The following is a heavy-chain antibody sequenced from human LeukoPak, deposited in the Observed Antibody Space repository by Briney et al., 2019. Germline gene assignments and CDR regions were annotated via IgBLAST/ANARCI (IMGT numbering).Heavy chain of an antibody. CDR1: GGSISSYY. CDR2: IYYSGST. J-gene: IGHJ4*02. Sequence: PSETLSLTCTVSGGSISSYYWSWIRQPPGKGLEWIGYIYYSGSTNYNPSLKSRVTISVDTSKNQFSLKLSSVTAADTAVYYCARLDILTGYCFDYWGQGTLVTVSS. CDR3: ARLDILTGYCFDY. V-gene: IGHV4-59*08. D-gene: IGHD3-9*01.